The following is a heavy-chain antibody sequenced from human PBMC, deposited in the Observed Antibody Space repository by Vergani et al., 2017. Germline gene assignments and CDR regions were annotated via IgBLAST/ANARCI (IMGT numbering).Heavy chain of an antibody. CDR3: ARDPRGCGGDCYSPDAFDI. J-gene: IGHJ3*02. CDR2: IYYSGST. D-gene: IGHD2-21*02. CDR1: GGSISSSSYY. V-gene: IGHV4-39*02. Sequence: QLQLQESGPGLVKPSETLSLTCTVSGGSISSSSYYWGWIRQPPGKGLEWIGSIYYSGSTYYNPSLKSRVTISVDTSKNQFSLKLSSVTAADTAVYYCARDPRGCGGDCYSPDAFDIWGQGTMVTVSS.